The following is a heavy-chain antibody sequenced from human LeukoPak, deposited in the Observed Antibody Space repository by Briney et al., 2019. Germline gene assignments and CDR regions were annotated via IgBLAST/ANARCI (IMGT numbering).Heavy chain of an antibody. CDR3: ARGIAATNYMDV. V-gene: IGHV3-30-3*01. CDR2: ISYDGSNK. D-gene: IGHD6-13*01. Sequence: GSLRLSCAASGFTFSSYTMHWVRQAPGKGLEWVAVISYDGSNKYYADSVKGRFTISRDNSKSTLFLQMNSPSAEDTAVYYCARGIAATNYMDVWGKGTTVTVSS. CDR1: GFTFSSYT. J-gene: IGHJ6*03.